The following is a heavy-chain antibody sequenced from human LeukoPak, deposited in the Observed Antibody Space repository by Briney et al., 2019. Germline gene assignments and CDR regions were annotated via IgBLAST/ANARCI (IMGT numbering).Heavy chain of an antibody. CDR1: GLNLSSHW. V-gene: IGHV3-7*01. J-gene: IGHJ4*02. CDR3: GRVYHSTAGTTQDY. D-gene: IGHD1-1*01. CDR2: IKQDGREQ. Sequence: HPGPSLRLSCAASGLNLSSHWMSSLPPAPGKGLEWVTNIKQDGREQYYVDTVKGRFTISRENAKNSLYLQMTSLRAVDTAVYYCGRVYHSTAGTTQDYWGQGTLVTVSS.